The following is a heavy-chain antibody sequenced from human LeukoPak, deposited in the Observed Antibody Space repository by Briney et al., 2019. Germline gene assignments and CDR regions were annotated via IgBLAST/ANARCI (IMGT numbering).Heavy chain of an antibody. V-gene: IGHV3-33*01. CDR1: GFTFSSYG. D-gene: IGHD6-13*01. J-gene: IGHJ5*02. CDR2: IWYDGSNK. Sequence: PGGSLRLSCAASGFTFSSYGMHWVRQAPGKGLEWVAVIWYDGSNKYYADSVKGRFTISRDNSKNTLYLQMNSLRAEDTAVYYCARGYSSSPNWFDPWGQGTLVTVSS. CDR3: ARGYSSSPNWFDP.